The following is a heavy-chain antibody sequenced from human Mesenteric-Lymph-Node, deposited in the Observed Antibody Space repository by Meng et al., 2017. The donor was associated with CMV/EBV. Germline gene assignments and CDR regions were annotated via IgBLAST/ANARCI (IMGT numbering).Heavy chain of an antibody. CDR2: VYYSGST. CDR1: VTSISDGPISSSNNH. D-gene: IGHD3-22*01. V-gene: IGHV4-39*07. Sequence: SETLSLTCTVSVTSISDGPISSSNNHWGWIRQPPGKGLEWIGSVYYSGSTYYNPSLKSRVTISVDTSKNQFSLKLSSVTAADTAVYYCARGPRIVVVWDWFDPWGQGTLVTVSS. J-gene: IGHJ5*02. CDR3: ARGPRIVVVWDWFDP.